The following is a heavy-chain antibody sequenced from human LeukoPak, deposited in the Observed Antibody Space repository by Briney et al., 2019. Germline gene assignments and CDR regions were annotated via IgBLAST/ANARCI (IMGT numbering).Heavy chain of an antibody. Sequence: PPGGSLRLSCAASGFTLSDFWMSWVRQAPGKGLEWVSAISGSGGSTYYADSVKGRFTISRDNSKNTLYLQMNSLRAEDTAVYYCAKFGTDSSGWCVVPGPDAFDIWGQGTMVTVSS. CDR1: GFTLSDFW. CDR3: AKFGTDSSGWCVVPGPDAFDI. CDR2: ISGSGGST. D-gene: IGHD6-19*01. J-gene: IGHJ3*02. V-gene: IGHV3-23*01.